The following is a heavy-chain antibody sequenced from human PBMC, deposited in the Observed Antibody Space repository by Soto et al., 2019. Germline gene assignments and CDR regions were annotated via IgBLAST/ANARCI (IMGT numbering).Heavy chain of an antibody. J-gene: IGHJ5*02. CDR1: GGTFSSYA. V-gene: IGHV1-69*01. D-gene: IGHD2-2*02. Sequence: QVQLVQSGAEVKKPGSSVKVSCKASGGTFSSYAISWVRQAPGQGLEWMGGIIPIFGTANYAQKFQGRVTITADESTSTAYMELSSLRSEDTAVYYCARDNGCSSTSCYTWFDHWGQGNLVTVYS. CDR2: IIPIFGTA. CDR3: ARDNGCSSTSCYTWFDH.